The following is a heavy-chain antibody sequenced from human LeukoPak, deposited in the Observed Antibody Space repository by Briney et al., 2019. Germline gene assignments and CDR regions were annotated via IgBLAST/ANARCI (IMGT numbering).Heavy chain of an antibody. CDR3: AKDGPGYCSGGSCYYFDY. Sequence: GGSLRLSCAASGFTFSSYAMSWVRQAPGKGLEWVSAISGSGGSTYYAVSVKGRFTISRDNPKNTLYLQMNSLRAEDTAVYYCAKDGPGYCSGGSCYYFDYWGQGTLVTVSS. D-gene: IGHD2-15*01. CDR2: ISGSGGST. J-gene: IGHJ4*02. CDR1: GFTFSSYA. V-gene: IGHV3-23*01.